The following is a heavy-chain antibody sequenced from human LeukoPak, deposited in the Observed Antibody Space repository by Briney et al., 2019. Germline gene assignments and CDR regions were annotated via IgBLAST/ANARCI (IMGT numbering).Heavy chain of an antibody. Sequence: GGSLRLSCAASGFIFRNHWRRWVRQLAGRGREWGAHIKQGGNAKTYVDSVEGRFTISRDDSQNSSYLPMNSLGVDASAVYSCARGPNYGDRVDCFAYWGQGTPVTVSS. CDR3: ARGPNYGDRVDCFAY. J-gene: IGHJ4*02. V-gene: IGHV3-7*01. CDR1: GFIFRNHW. CDR2: IKQGGNAK. D-gene: IGHD4-17*01.